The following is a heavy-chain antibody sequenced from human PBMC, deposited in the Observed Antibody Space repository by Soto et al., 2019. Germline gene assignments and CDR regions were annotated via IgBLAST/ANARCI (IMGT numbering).Heavy chain of an antibody. J-gene: IGHJ5*01. CDR1: GYTFTNYY. Sequence: ASGKVSCKASGYTFTNYYMHWVRQAPGQGLEWMGIIDPSGGGTSYAQKFQGRLTMTRDTSTSTVYMELSSLRSEDTAVYYCARDRVDCSGGNCWRSVEDTWG. CDR3: ARDRVDCSGGNCWRSVEDT. CDR2: IDPSGGGT. V-gene: IGHV1-46*01. D-gene: IGHD2-15*01.